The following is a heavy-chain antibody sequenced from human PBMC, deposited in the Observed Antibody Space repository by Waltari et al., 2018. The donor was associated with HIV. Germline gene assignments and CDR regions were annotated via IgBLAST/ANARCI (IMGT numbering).Heavy chain of an antibody. CDR2: IYYSGST. J-gene: IGHJ4*02. V-gene: IGHV4-31*03. D-gene: IGHD2-2*01. CDR1: GGSISSGGYY. CDR3: ARATSSMGTVVVVPAAMRFDY. Sequence: QVQLQESGPGLVKPSQTLSLTCTVSGGSISSGGYYWSWIRQHPGQGLEWIGYIYYSGSTYYNPSLKSRVTISVDTSKNQFSLKLSSVTAADTAVYYCARATSSMGTVVVVPAAMRFDYWGQGTLVTVSS.